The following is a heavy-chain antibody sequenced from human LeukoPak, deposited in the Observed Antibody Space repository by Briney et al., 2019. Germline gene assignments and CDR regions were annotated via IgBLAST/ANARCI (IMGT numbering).Heavy chain of an antibody. CDR2: ISCSGGGT. J-gene: IGHJ4*02. D-gene: IGHD1-26*01. CDR1: GFTFSSIA. CDR3: AKDLGRYRNNFFDY. Sequence: GGSLRLSCAAPGFTFSSIAMSWVRQAPDKGLEWVSTISCSGGGTYYADSVKGRFTISRDDSENTLYLQMNSLRADDTAVYYCAKDLGRYRNNFFDYWGQGNLVTVSS. V-gene: IGHV3-23*01.